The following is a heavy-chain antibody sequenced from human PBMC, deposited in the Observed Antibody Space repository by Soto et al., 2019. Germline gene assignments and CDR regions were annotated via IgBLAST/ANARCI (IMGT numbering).Heavy chain of an antibody. V-gene: IGHV1-69*12. CDR2: IMPVFRRP. D-gene: IGHD1-1*01. Sequence: QVQLVQSGAEVKKPGSSVKVSCKASGGTFRTSAISWVRQAPGQGLEWVGGIMPVFRRPKYAQNFQDRVTITADESTSTAYRELNSLKSDDTAVSYCARDKDRLQVGGNYCFSLDGWGQGTAVTVS. CDR1: GGTFRTSA. J-gene: IGHJ6*02. CDR3: ARDKDRLQVGGNYCFSLDG.